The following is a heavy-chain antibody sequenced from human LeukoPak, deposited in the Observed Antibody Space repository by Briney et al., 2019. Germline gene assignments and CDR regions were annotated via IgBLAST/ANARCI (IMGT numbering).Heavy chain of an antibody. CDR3: ARDLGYCTNGVCHTRFDY. D-gene: IGHD2-8*01. CDR2: IYSGGST. Sequence: GGSLRLSCAASGFTVSSNYMSWVRQAPGKGLEWVSVIYSGGSTYYADSVKGRFTISRDNSKNTLYLQMNSLRAEDTAVYYCARDLGYCTNGVCHTRFDYWGQGTLVTVSS. CDR1: GFTVSSNY. V-gene: IGHV3-53*01. J-gene: IGHJ4*02.